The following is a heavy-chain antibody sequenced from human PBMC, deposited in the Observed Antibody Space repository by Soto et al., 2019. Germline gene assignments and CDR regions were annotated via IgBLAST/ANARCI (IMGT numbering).Heavy chain of an antibody. CDR1: GFTFSGSA. CDR2: IRSKANSYAT. J-gene: IGHJ6*04. CDR3: TSQTYYDILTGLDV. Sequence: GGSLRLSCAASGFTFSGSAMHWVRQASGKGLEWVGRIRSKANSYATAYAASVKGRFTISRDDSKNTAYLQMNSLKAEDTAVYYCTSQTYYDILTGLDVWGKGTTVTVSS. V-gene: IGHV3-73*01. D-gene: IGHD3-9*01.